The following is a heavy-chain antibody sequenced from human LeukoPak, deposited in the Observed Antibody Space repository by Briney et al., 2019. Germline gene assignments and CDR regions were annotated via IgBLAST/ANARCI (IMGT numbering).Heavy chain of an antibody. Sequence: GASVKVSCKASGGTFSSYAISWVRQAPGQGLEWMGGIIPIFGTANYAQKFQGRVTITADESTSTAYMELSSLRFEDTAVYYCARDGPPYCGGDCYSYWGQGTLVTVSS. D-gene: IGHD2-21*01. CDR1: GGTFSSYA. CDR2: IIPIFGTA. J-gene: IGHJ4*02. V-gene: IGHV1-69*01. CDR3: ARDGPPYCGGDCYSY.